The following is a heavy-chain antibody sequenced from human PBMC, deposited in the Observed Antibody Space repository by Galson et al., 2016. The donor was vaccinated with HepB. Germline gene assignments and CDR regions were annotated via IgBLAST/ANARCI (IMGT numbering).Heavy chain of an antibody. V-gene: IGHV3-23*01. J-gene: IGHJ5*02. Sequence: SLRLSCAASGFTFSSYPMTWVRQAPGRGLDWVSSIDSGGGGRTYYADSVKGRFIISRDNSKTALYLQMNSLRAEDTAVYYCAKGGFRLLDTWGQGTPVTVRGPLDISPTQSQPRLYSQMTSPGAGVTAVDYCAKGVFRLLDTWGQGTLVTVSS. CDR2: IDSGGGGRT. D-gene: IGHD5-12*01. CDR3: AKGGFRLLDTWGQGTPVTVRGPLDISPTQSQPRLYSQMTSPGAGVTAVDYCAKGVFRLLDT. CDR1: GFTFSSYP.